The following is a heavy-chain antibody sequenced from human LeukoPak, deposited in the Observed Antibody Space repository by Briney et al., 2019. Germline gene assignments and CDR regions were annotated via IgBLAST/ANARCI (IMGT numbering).Heavy chain of an antibody. V-gene: IGHV3-20*04. D-gene: IGHD2-2*01. CDR2: INWNGGRT. CDR1: GFTIYDYG. CDR3: AKGWRYCNHINCYFSH. J-gene: IGHJ4*02. Sequence: GGSLRLSCAASGFTIYDYGMRWVRQAPGKGLEWVSGINWNGGRTGYVDSVKGRFTISRDSSKNTLYLQMSSLRAEDTAFYYCAKGWRYCNHINCYFSHWGQGTLVTVSS.